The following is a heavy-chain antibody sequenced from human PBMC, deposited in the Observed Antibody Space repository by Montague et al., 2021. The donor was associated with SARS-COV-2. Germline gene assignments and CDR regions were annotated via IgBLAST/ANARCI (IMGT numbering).Heavy chain of an antibody. CDR3: ARTGYSSGWHSFDY. D-gene: IGHD6-19*01. V-gene: IGHV4-4*02. CDR1: GGSISSINW. J-gene: IGHJ4*02. Sequence: SETLSLTCVVSGGSISSINWWSWVRQPPGKGLEWIGEIYHSGSTNYNPSLKSRVIISVDKSKNQFSLKLSSVTAADMAVYYCARTGYSSGWHSFDYWGQGTLVTVSS. CDR2: IYHSGST.